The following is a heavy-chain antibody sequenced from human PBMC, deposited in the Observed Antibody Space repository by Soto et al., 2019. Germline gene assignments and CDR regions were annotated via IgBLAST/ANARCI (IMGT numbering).Heavy chain of an antibody. CDR2: ISPYNGNT. Sequence: QLQLVQSAAEVKKPGASVKVSCKTSGYTFVSYGISWVRQAPGQGLEWMGWISPYNGNTNFAQRFRGSVTLSTDTSTDLVYLELASLRSVDTAVYYCARDQKTVDSSGYYDQWGQGTVMSVS. J-gene: IGHJ5*02. CDR3: ARDQKTVDSSGYYDQ. D-gene: IGHD3-22*01. V-gene: IGHV1-18*04. CDR1: GYTFVSYG.